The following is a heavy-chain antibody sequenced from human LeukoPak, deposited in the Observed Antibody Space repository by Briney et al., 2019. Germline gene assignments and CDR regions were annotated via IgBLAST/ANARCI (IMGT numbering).Heavy chain of an antibody. CDR1: GGSISSSSYY. J-gene: IGHJ4*02. Sequence: SETLSLTCTVSGGSISSSSYYWGWLRQPPGKGLEWIGSIYYSGSTYYNPSLKSRVTISVDTSKNQFSLKLSSVTAADTAVYYCARADSSSWYGDYWGQGTLVTVSS. CDR2: IYYSGST. V-gene: IGHV4-39*07. CDR3: ARADSSSWYGDY. D-gene: IGHD6-13*01.